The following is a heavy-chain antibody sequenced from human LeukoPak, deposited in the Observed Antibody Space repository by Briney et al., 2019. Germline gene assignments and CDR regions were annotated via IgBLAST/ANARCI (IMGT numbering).Heavy chain of an antibody. CDR1: GFTFSSYA. CDR2: ISYDGSNK. CDR3: ARATGTVYYMDV. Sequence: PGGSLRLSCAASGFTFSSYAMSWVRQAPGKGLEWVAVISYDGSNKYYADSVKGRFTISRDNSKNTLYLQMNSLRAEDTAVYYCARATGTVYYMDVWGKGTTVTVSS. V-gene: IGHV3-30-3*01. J-gene: IGHJ6*03. D-gene: IGHD1-1*01.